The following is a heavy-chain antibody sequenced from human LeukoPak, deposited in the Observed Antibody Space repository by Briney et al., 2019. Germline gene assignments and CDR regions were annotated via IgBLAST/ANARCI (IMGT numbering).Heavy chain of an antibody. CDR1: GFTVTSKL. J-gene: IGHJ4*02. CDR2: MYDRGDT. D-gene: IGHD1-1*01. CDR3: AGRRADTCNFCFVY. Sequence: PGGSLRLSCAVCGFTVTSKLMRWVRQAPGKGVEGVSVMYDRGDTYYADSEKGRFTVSRDTSKNTLFLQLNNVGAEDTAVYYCAGRRADTCNFCFVYWGQGTLVTVSS. V-gene: IGHV3-66*02.